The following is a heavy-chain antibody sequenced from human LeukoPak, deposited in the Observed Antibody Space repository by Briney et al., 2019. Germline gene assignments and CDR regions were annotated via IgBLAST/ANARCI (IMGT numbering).Heavy chain of an antibody. CDR2: ISAGGETT. D-gene: IGHD3-10*01. Sequence: TGGSLRLSCVASGFTFSSSAMSWVRQAPGKGLEWVSAISAGGETTYYADSLKGRFTISRDNSKSILYLQMNSLRADDTALYYCAKSAWFGDAPGGDFWGQGILVTVSS. CDR3: AKSAWFGDAPGGDF. J-gene: IGHJ4*02. V-gene: IGHV3-23*01. CDR1: GFTFSSSA.